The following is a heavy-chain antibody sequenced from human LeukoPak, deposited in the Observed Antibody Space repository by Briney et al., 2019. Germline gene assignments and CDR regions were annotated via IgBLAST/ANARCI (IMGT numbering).Heavy chain of an antibody. CDR3: ARGEWLGARGAFDI. CDR2: IYYSGST. J-gene: IGHJ3*02. D-gene: IGHD1-26*01. V-gene: IGHV4-61*01. CDR1: GGSVSSGIYY. Sequence: SETLSLTCTVSGGSVSSGIYYWSWIRQPPGKGLEWIGYIYYSGSTNYNPSLKSRVTISVDTSKNQFSLKLSSVTAADTAVYYCARGEWLGARGAFDIWGQGTMVTVSS.